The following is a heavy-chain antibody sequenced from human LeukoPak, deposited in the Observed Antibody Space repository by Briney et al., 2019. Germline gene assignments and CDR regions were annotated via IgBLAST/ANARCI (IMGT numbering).Heavy chain of an antibody. V-gene: IGHV3-23*01. CDR1: GFTFSSYG. CDR3: AKFVAGAGTGAIDY. D-gene: IGHD6-13*01. J-gene: IGHJ4*02. Sequence: PGGSLRLSCAASGFTFSSYGMSWVRQAPGKGLEWVSSISGSGGSTCYADSVRGQFAISRDNSKNTVYLQMNTLRAEDTAVYYCAKFVAGAGTGAIDYWGQGTLVTVSS. CDR2: ISGSGGST.